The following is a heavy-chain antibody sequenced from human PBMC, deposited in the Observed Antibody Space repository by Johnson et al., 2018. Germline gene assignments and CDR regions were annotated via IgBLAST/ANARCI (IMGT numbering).Heavy chain of an antibody. CDR3: AKAVPCSGWYLDYYYYGMDV. CDR1: GFTFSSYA. CDR2: IRGSGGSP. Sequence: VQLVESGGGLVQPGGSLRLSCAASGFTFSSYAMSWVRQAPGKGLEWVSAIRGSGGSPYYAASVKGRFTISRDNSKNTRYLQMNSLRAEETAVYSRAKAVPCSGWYLDYYYYGMDVWGQGTMVTVSS. V-gene: IGHV3-23*04. D-gene: IGHD6-19*01. J-gene: IGHJ6*02.